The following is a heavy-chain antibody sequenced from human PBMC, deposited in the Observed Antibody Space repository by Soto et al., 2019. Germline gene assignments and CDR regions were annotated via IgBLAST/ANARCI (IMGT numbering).Heavy chain of an antibody. CDR2: ISAYNGNT. D-gene: IGHD3-10*01. V-gene: IGHV1-18*01. CDR1: GYTFTSYG. J-gene: IGHJ6*02. CDR3: AGGRGLGYGSGSYGGGGLDV. Sequence: QVQLVQSGAEVKKPGASVKVSCKASGYTFTSYGISWVRQAPGQGLEWMGWISAYNGNTHYAQKLQGRVTMTTDTSTSTAYMGLRRLRSADTAVYSCAGGRGLGYGSGSYGGGGLDVWGQGTTVTVSS.